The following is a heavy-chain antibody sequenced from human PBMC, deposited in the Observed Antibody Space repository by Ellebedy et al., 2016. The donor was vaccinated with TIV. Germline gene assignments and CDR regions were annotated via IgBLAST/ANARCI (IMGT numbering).Heavy chain of an antibody. D-gene: IGHD6-19*01. CDR2: IISTGGIT. V-gene: IGHV3-23*01. J-gene: IGHJ4*02. Sequence: GESLKISCTASGFMFNTYAMSWVRQAPGKGLEWVSGIISTGGITYYADSVKGRFTISRDNSKNTLYLQMNSLRAEDTAVYYCARDRVGWLDYWGQGTLVTVSS. CDR1: GFMFNTYA. CDR3: ARDRVGWLDY.